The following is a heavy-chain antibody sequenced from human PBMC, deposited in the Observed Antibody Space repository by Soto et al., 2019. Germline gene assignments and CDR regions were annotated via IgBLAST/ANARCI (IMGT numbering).Heavy chain of an antibody. V-gene: IGHV3-7*03. J-gene: IGHJ6*02. CDR1: GFTFSSYW. D-gene: IGHD3-3*01. Sequence: GGSLRLSCAASGFTFSSYWMSWVCQAPGKGLEWVANIKQDGSEKYYVDSVKGRFTISRDNAKNSLYLQMNSLRAEDTAVYYCARDVRFLEWFVWGQGTTVTVSS. CDR3: ARDVRFLEWFV. CDR2: IKQDGSEK.